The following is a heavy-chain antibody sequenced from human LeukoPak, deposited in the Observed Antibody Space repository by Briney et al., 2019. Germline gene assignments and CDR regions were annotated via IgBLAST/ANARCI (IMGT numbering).Heavy chain of an antibody. Sequence: ASVKVSCKASGYTFTSYDINWVRQATGQGLEWMGWMNPNSGNTGYAQKFQGRVTMTRDTSISTAYMELSRLRSDDTAVYYCARVEPGYYYYYMDVWGKGTTVTVSS. J-gene: IGHJ6*03. CDR3: ARVEPGYYYYYMDV. CDR2: MNPNSGNT. D-gene: IGHD1-14*01. CDR1: GYTFTSYD. V-gene: IGHV1-8*02.